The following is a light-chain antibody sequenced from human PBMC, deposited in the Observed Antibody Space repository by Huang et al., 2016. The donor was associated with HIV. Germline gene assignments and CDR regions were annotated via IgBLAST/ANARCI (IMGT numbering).Light chain of an antibody. J-gene: IGKJ2*01. CDR1: QDIANH. CDR2: DAI. Sequence: DIQMTQSPSSLSASVGDRVTITCQSSQDIANHLNWYQQKPGKAPKLLIYDAINLERGVPATFSGNGAGTDFTFAIRSLQPEDIATYYCQQDDNLPYTFGQGTNLEIK. V-gene: IGKV1-33*01. CDR3: QQDDNLPYT.